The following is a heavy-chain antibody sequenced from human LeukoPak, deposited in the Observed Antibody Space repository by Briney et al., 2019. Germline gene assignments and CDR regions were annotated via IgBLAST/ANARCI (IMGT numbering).Heavy chain of an antibody. CDR1: GYTFTSYW. D-gene: IGHD6-13*01. J-gene: IGHJ4*02. Sequence: GASVKVSCKASGYTFTSYWIQWVRQAPGQGLEWMGLINPDGGSTAYAHRFQGRVIMTRDTSTTTAYMDLSTLRSEDTAVYHCARAPRNSSTTLDFWGQGTLVTISS. CDR3: ARAPRNSSTTLDF. V-gene: IGHV1-46*01. CDR2: INPDGGST.